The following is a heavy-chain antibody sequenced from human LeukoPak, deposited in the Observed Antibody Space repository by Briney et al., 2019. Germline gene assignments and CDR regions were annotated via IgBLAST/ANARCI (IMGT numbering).Heavy chain of an antibody. Sequence: SVKVSCKASGGTFSSYAISWVRQAPGQGLEWMGGIIPIFGTANYAQKFQGRVTITTDESTSTAYMELSSLRSEDTAVYYCFAPSSRKIKSNFDYWGQGTLVTVSS. J-gene: IGHJ4*02. CDR2: IIPIFGTA. CDR1: GGTFSSYA. CDR3: FAPSSRKIKSNFDY. D-gene: IGHD6-13*01. V-gene: IGHV1-69*05.